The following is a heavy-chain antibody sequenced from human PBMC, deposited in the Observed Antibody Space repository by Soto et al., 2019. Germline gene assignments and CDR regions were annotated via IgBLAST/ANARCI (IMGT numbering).Heavy chain of an antibody. CDR2: ISSNGGST. D-gene: IGHD2-15*01. V-gene: IGHV3-64*01. J-gene: IGHJ4*02. CDR1: GFTFSSYA. Sequence: EVQLVESGGGLVQPGGSLRLSCAASGFTFSSYAMHWVRQAPGKGLEYVSAISSNGGSTYYANSVKGRFTISRDNSKNTLYLQMGSLRAEDMAVYYCARGAGIVVVVAATRFDYWGQGTLVTVSS. CDR3: ARGAGIVVVVAATRFDY.